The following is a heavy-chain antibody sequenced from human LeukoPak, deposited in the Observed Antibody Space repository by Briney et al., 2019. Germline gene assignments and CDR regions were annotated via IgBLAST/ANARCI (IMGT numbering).Heavy chain of an antibody. CDR1: GGSISSYY. V-gene: IGHV4-59*12. J-gene: IGHJ4*02. CDR2: IYYSGST. Sequence: SETLSLTCTVSGGSISSYYWSWIRQPPGKGLEWIGYIYYSGSTNYNPSLKSRVTIPVDTSKNQFSLKLSSVTAADTAVYYCARGLEGDGDSDEIHSDYWGQGTLVTVSS. D-gene: IGHD4-17*01. CDR3: ARGLEGDGDSDEIHSDY.